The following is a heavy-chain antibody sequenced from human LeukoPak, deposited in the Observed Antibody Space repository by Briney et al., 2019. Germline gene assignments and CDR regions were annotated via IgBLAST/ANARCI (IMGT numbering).Heavy chain of an antibody. Sequence: PSETLSLTCSVSGDSISSSGYYWGWIRQPPGKGLEGIGSMYYGGNTYYNASLKSRVTISVDTSKNLCSLKLNSVTAADTGVYYCARSKNGKCDYWGQGTLVTVSS. J-gene: IGHJ4*02. CDR3: ARSKNGKCDY. V-gene: IGHV4-39*07. CDR2: MYYGGNT. CDR1: GDSISSSGYY. D-gene: IGHD1-26*01.